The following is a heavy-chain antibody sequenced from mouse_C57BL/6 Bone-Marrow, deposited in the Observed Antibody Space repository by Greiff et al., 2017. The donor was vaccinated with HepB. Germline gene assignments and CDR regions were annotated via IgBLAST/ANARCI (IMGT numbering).Heavy chain of an antibody. CDR1: GYTFTDYY. CDR3: ARGAQATSYAMDY. Sequence: VQLQQSGPVLVKPGASVKMSCKASGYTFTDYYMNWVKQSHGKSLEWIGVINPYNGGTSYNQKFKGKATLTVHKSSSTAFMELNSLTSEDSAVYYCARGAQATSYAMDYWGQGTSVTVSS. D-gene: IGHD3-2*02. CDR2: INPYNGGT. V-gene: IGHV1-19*01. J-gene: IGHJ4*01.